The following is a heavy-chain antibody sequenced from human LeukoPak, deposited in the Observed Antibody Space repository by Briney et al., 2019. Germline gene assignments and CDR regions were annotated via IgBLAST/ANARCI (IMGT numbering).Heavy chain of an antibody. J-gene: IGHJ6*02. CDR2: ISSSSYI. V-gene: IGHV3-21*04. CDR3: ARAAYCTNGVCYGPAYYYGMDV. CDR1: GFTFSSYS. Sequence: GGSLRLSCAASGFTFSSYSMNWVRQAPGKGLEWASSISSSSYIYYADSVKGRFTISRDNAKNSLYLQMNSLRAEDTAVYYCARAAYCTNGVCYGPAYYYGMDVWGQGTTVTVSS. D-gene: IGHD2-8*01.